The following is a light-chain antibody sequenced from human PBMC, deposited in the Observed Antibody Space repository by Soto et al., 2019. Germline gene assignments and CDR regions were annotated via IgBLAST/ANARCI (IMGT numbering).Light chain of an antibody. CDR2: DVS. CDR3: CSYAGSYTLWV. J-gene: IGLJ3*02. Sequence: QSVLTQPRSVSGSPGQSVTISCTGTSSDVGAYNYVSWYQQHPGKAPKLIIYDVSKRPSGVPDRFSGSKSGNTDSLTIPGLQADDEADYYCCSYAGSYTLWVFGGGTQLTVL. V-gene: IGLV2-11*01. CDR1: SSDVGAYNY.